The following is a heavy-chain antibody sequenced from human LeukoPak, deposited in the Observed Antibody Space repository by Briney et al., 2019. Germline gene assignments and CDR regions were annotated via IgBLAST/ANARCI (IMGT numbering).Heavy chain of an antibody. V-gene: IGHV3-23*01. CDR1: GFTFSSYA. J-gene: IGHJ4*02. CDR2: ISGSGGST. CDR3: AKVSGDGYSYVMYYFDY. D-gene: IGHD5-18*01. Sequence: GGSLRLSCAASGFTFSSYAMSWVRQAPGKGLEWVSAISGSGGSTYYADSVKGRFTISRDNSKNTLYLQMNSLRAEDTAVYYCAKVSGDGYSYVMYYFDYWGQGTLVTVSS.